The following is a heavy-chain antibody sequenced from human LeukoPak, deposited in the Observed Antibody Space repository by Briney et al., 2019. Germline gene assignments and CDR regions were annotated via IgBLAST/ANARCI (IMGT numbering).Heavy chain of an antibody. CDR2: INYKGGTT. D-gene: IGHD3-22*01. Sequence: PGGSLRLSCAASGFTLSSFSMHWVRQSPGRGLEYVSAINYKGGTTYYADSVKGRFTISRDNSKNTLYLQMGSLRAEDMAVYYCARADSSGYSDYWGQGTLVTVSS. CDR3: ARADSSGYSDY. V-gene: IGHV3-64*02. CDR1: GFTLSSFS. J-gene: IGHJ4*02.